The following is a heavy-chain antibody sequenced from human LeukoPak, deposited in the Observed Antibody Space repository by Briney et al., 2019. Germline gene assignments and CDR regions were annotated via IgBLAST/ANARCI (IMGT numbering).Heavy chain of an antibody. CDR3: TRRAKDDSSGYYST. Sequence: GGSLRLSCAASGFTFSSSMMHWVRQASGKGLEWVGRIRSKANSYATAYAASVKGRFTISRDESKNTAYLQMNSLKTEDTAVYYCTRRAKDDSSGYYSTWGQGTLVTVSS. V-gene: IGHV3-73*01. CDR2: IRSKANSYAT. D-gene: IGHD3-22*01. CDR1: GFTFSSSM. J-gene: IGHJ5*02.